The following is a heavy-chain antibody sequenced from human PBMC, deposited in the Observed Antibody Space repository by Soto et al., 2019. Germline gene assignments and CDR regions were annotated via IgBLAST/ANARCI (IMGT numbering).Heavy chain of an antibody. Sequence: AETLSLTCTVSGVSFSNSNYYWGWIRQSPGKGLEWIGSVYYRGRSYSKSSVKSRVTISVDTSKNQFSLNLNSVTASDTAVYYCVSQRTSVLTQAYFDYWGPGALVTVSS. CDR3: VSQRTSVLTQAYFDY. J-gene: IGHJ4*02. CDR1: GVSFSNSNYY. V-gene: IGHV4-39*01. CDR2: VYYRGRS. D-gene: IGHD2-8*01.